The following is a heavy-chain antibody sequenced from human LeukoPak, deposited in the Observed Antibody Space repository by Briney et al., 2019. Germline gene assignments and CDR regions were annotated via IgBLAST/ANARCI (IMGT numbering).Heavy chain of an antibody. CDR2: ISGGST. J-gene: IGHJ6*03. CDR1: GFTVSSNE. D-gene: IGHD5-12*01. CDR3: ARDGGKGEDIVAAYYMDV. Sequence: GGFLRLSCAASGFTVSSNEMSWVRQAPGKGLEWVSSISGGSTYYADSVKGRFTISRDNSKNTLYLQMKSLRAEDTAVYYCARDGGKGEDIVAAYYMDVWGKGTTVTVSS. V-gene: IGHV3-38-3*01.